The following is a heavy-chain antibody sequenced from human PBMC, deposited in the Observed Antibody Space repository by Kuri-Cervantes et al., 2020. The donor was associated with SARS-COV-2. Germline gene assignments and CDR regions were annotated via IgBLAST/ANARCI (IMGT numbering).Heavy chain of an antibody. CDR3: ARRGLKARQYFDS. J-gene: IGHJ4*02. CDR2: VSQSGST. Sequence: SETLSLTCAMYGESASGYFWSWFRQPPGKGLEWIGEVSQSGSTDYNPSLKSPVTMTLDTSLKHFSLNLSYATAADTAVYYCARRGLKARQYFDSWGQGTLVTVSS. CDR1: GESASGYF. D-gene: IGHD3-10*01. V-gene: IGHV4-34*01.